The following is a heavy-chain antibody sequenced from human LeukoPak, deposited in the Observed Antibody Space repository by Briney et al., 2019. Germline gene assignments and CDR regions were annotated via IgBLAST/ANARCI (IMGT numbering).Heavy chain of an antibody. J-gene: IGHJ3*02. CDR1: GGTFSSYA. Sequence: SVKVSCKASGGTFSSYAISWVRQAPGQGLEWMGGIIPIFGTANYAQKFQGRVTITTDESTSTAYMELSSLRSEDTAVYYCARAGYCGGDCYSGAFDIWGQGTMVTASS. CDR3: ARAGYCGGDCYSGAFDI. CDR2: IIPIFGTA. V-gene: IGHV1-69*05. D-gene: IGHD2-21*02.